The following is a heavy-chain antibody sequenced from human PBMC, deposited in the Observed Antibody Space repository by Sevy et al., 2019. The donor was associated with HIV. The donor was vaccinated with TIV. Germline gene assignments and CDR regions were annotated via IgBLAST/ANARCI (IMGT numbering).Heavy chain of an antibody. CDR1: GGSISSDSYY. J-gene: IGHJ4*02. V-gene: IGHV4-61*02. D-gene: IGHD3-3*01. CDR2: IYPSGST. CDR3: AGGYDFWSGIQYFDY. Sequence: SETLSLTCSVSGGSISSDSYYWSWIRQPAGKGLEWLGRIYPSGSTNYNPSLKSRVTMSVDTSKNQFSLKLSSVTAADTAVYYCAGGYDFWSGIQYFDYWGQGTLVTVSS.